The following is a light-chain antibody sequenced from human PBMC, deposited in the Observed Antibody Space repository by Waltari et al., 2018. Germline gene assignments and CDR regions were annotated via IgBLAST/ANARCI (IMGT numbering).Light chain of an antibody. CDR1: QSLVYSDGNTY. J-gene: IGKJ1*01. V-gene: IGKV2-30*01. CDR3: MQGTHWPRT. Sequence: DVVMTQSPLSLPVTLGQPASISCRSTQSLVYSDGNTYLSWFQQRPGQSPRRLIYKVSNRDSGVPDRFRGSGSGTVFTLKISRVEAEDVGFYYCMQGTHWPRTFGPGTKVEIK. CDR2: KVS.